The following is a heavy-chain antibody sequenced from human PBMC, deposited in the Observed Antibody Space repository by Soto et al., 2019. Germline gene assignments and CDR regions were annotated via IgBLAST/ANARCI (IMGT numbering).Heavy chain of an antibody. CDR3: AKVPGDFDWFPTLPFDY. Sequence: GGSLRLSCAASGFTFSSYAMSWVRQAPGKGLEWVSAISGSGGSTYYADSVKGRFTISRDNSKNTLYLQMNSLRAEDTAVYYCAKVPGDFDWFPTLPFDYWGQGTLVTVSS. CDR2: ISGSGGST. J-gene: IGHJ4*02. CDR1: GFTFSSYA. D-gene: IGHD3-9*01. V-gene: IGHV3-23*01.